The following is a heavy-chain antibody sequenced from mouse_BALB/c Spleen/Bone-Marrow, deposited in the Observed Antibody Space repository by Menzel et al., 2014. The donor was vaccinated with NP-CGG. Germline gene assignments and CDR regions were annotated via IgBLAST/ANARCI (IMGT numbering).Heavy chain of an antibody. J-gene: IGHJ3*01. CDR3: ARHGDYYGSSLFAY. CDR2: INSDGGST. CDR1: EYEFXSHD. V-gene: IGHV5-2*01. Sequence: EVKLMESGGGLVQPGESLKLSCESNEYEFXSHDMSWVRKTPEKRLELVAAINSDGGSTYYPDTMERRFIVSRDNSKXTLYLQMRSLRSEDTAVYYCARHGDYYGSSLFAYWGQGTLVTVSA. D-gene: IGHD1-1*01.